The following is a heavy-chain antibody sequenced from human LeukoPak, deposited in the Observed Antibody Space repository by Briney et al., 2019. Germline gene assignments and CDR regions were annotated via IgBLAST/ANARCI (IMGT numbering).Heavy chain of an antibody. Sequence: PGGSLRLSCAASGFTFSNAWMSWVRQAPGKGLEWVGRIKSKTDGGTTDYAAPVKGRFTISRDDSKNTLYLQMNSLKTEDTAVYYCTTCSGWYQAPDYWGQGTLVTVSS. CDR1: GFTFSNAW. CDR3: TTCSGWYQAPDY. D-gene: IGHD6-19*01. CDR2: IKSKTDGGTT. J-gene: IGHJ4*02. V-gene: IGHV3-15*01.